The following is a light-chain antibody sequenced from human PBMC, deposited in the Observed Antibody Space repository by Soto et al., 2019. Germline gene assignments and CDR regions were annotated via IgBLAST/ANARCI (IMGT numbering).Light chain of an antibody. CDR3: QQYNDWPRT. J-gene: IGKJ1*01. CDR1: QNIRSN. V-gene: IGKV3-15*01. CDR2: GAS. Sequence: EIVMTQSPGTLSVSPGEGVTLSCRASQNIRSNLAWYLQKSGQAPRLLIYGASIRANGVPDRFSGGGSGTEFILTISSLQSEDFAVYYCQQYNDWPRTFGQGT.